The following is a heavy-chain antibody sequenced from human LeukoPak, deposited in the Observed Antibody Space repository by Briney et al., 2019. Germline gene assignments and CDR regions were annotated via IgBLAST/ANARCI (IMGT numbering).Heavy chain of an antibody. CDR3: ARVGGNYFYDY. CDR1: GFTFSSYA. Sequence: GRSLRLSCEVSGFTFSSYAMHWVRQAPGKGLEWVAVISYDGSNKYYADSVKGRFTVSRDNSRNTLYLQMNSLRAEDTAVYYCARVGGNYFYDYWGRGTLVTVSS. CDR2: ISYDGSNK. D-gene: IGHD4-23*01. V-gene: IGHV3-30-3*01. J-gene: IGHJ4*02.